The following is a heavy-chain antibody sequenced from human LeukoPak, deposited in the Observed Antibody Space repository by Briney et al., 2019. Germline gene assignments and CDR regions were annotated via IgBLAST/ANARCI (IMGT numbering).Heavy chain of an antibody. J-gene: IGHJ4*02. V-gene: IGHV3-66*01. CDR2: IYTSGST. D-gene: IGHD2-8*01. CDR3: AKDRGYCSNGVCFLFDY. CDR1: GFSVTTNY. Sequence: GGSLRLSCAASGFSVTTNYMSWVRQAPGKGLEWVALIYTSGSTFYADSVMGRFTISRDNSKNTLYLQMNSLRAGDTAVYYCAKDRGYCSNGVCFLFDYWGQGTLVTVSS.